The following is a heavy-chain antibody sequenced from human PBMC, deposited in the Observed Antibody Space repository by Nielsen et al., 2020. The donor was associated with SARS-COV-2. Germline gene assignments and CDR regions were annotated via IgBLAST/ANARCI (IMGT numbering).Heavy chain of an antibody. CDR2: MNPNSGNT. Sequence: ASVKVSCKASGYTFTSYDINWVRQAPGHGLEWMGCMNPNSGNTGYAQKFQGRVTMTRNTSIRTAYMELRSLRSEDTAVYYCATVGSSGWQGGWFDPWGQGTLVTVSS. D-gene: IGHD6-19*01. V-gene: IGHV1-8*01. CDR3: ATVGSSGWQGGWFDP. J-gene: IGHJ5*02. CDR1: GYTFTSYD.